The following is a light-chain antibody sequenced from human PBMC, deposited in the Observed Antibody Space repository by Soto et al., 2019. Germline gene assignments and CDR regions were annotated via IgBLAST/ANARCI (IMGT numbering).Light chain of an antibody. J-gene: IGKJ5*01. V-gene: IGKV1-5*01. CDR1: QSVSGW. CDR3: QQYYSYPIT. CDR2: DAS. Sequence: DIQMTQSPSTLSPSVGATVTVTCRASQSVSGWLAWYQQKPGEAPKLLIYDASTLQSGVPSRFSGSGSGTDFTLTISCLQSEDFATYYCQQYYSYPITFGQGTRLEIK.